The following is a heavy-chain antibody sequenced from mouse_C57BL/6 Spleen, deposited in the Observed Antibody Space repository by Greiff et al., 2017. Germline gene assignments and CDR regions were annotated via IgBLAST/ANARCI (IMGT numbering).Heavy chain of an antibody. CDR2: IDPSDSYT. CDR3: ASITTVVEGDY. J-gene: IGHJ2*01. D-gene: IGHD1-1*01. CDR1: GYTFTSYW. V-gene: IGHV1-59*01. Sequence: QVHVKQSGAELVRPGTSVKLSCKASGYTFTSYWMHWVKQRPGQGLEWIGVIDPSDSYTNYNQKFKGKATLTVDTSSSTAYMQLSSLTSEDSAVYYCASITTVVEGDYWGQGTTLTVSS.